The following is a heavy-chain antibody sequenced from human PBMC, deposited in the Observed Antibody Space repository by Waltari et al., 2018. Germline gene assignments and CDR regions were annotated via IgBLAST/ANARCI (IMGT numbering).Heavy chain of an antibody. CDR1: GGTFSSYA. J-gene: IGHJ4*02. Sequence: QVQLVQSGAEVKKPGSSVKVSCKASGGTFSSYAISWVRQAPGQGLEWMGWMGGIHPIFGTANYAQKFQGRVTITADESTSTAYMELSSLRSEDTAVYYCARDPSRDGLRFLEWLLSDWGQGTLVTVSS. V-gene: IGHV1-69*01. CDR2: IHPIFGTA. D-gene: IGHD3-3*01. CDR3: ARDPSRDGLRFLEWLLSD.